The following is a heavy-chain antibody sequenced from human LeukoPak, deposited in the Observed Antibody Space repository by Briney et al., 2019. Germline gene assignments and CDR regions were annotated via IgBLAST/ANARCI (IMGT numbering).Heavy chain of an antibody. V-gene: IGHV4-4*07. CDR3: AREAIITEDYYYYYYMDV. J-gene: IGHJ6*03. CDR1: GGYITSNY. CDR2: IYISGST. Sequence: SETLSLTCTISGGYITSNYWSWIRQPAGKGLEWIRRIYISGSTDYNPSLKSRVSMSLDTSENQFSLELNSLTAADTAVYYCAREAIITEDYYYYYYMDVWGKGTMVTVSS.